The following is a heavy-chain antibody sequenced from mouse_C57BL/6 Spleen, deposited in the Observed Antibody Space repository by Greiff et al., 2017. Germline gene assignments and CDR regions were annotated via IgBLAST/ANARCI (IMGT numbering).Heavy chain of an antibody. CDR2: ISSGGSYT. J-gene: IGHJ2*01. CDR1: GFTFSSYG. CDR3: ARQGSTFDY. D-gene: IGHD5-1*01. V-gene: IGHV5-6*01. Sequence: EVQVVESGGDLVKPGGSLKLSCAASGFTFSSYGMSWVRQTPAKRLEWVATISSGGSYTYYPDSVKGRFTISRDNAKNTLYLQMSSLKSEDTALYYCARQGSTFDYWGQGTTLTVSS.